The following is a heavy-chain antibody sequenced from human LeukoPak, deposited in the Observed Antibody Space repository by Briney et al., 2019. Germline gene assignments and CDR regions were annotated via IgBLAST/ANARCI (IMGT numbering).Heavy chain of an antibody. D-gene: IGHD1-7*01. J-gene: IGHJ4*02. CDR2: MGARHGYT. CDR1: GGTFSSYA. Sequence: ASVKVSCKASGGTFSSYAISWVRQAPGQGLEWMGWMGARHGYTGSAQRFQGRITMTRDTSISTAYMELSSLTSDDTAVYYCARGWNSGDVSEYYFEIWGQGTLVTVSS. V-gene: IGHV1-8*02. CDR3: ARGWNSGDVSEYYFEI.